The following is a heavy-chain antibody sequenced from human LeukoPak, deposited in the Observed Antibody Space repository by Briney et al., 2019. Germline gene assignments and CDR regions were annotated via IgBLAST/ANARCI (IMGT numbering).Heavy chain of an antibody. D-gene: IGHD3-3*01. CDR1: GFTFSSYW. CDR3: ARCPDFWSGYADY. Sequence: GGSLRLSCAASGFTFSSYWMSWVRQAPGKGLEWAANIKQDGSEKYYVDSVKGRFTISRDNAKNSLYLQMNSLRAEDTAVYYCARCPDFWSGYADYWGQGTLVTVSS. CDR2: IKQDGSEK. V-gene: IGHV3-7*01. J-gene: IGHJ4*02.